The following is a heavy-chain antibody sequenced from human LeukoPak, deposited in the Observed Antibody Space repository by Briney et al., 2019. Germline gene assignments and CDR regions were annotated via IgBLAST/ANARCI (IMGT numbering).Heavy chain of an antibody. J-gene: IGHJ5*02. V-gene: IGHV4-30-4*08. CDR2: IYYSGST. CDR3: ARDRGYCSSTSCYNWFDP. D-gene: IGHD2-2*01. Sequence: PSETLSLTCTVSGGSTSSVDYYWSWIRQPPGKGLEWIGYIYYSGSTYYNPSLKSRVTISVDTSKNQFSLKLSSVTAADTAVYYCARDRGYCSSTSCYNWFDPWGQGTLVTVSS. CDR1: GGSTSSVDYY.